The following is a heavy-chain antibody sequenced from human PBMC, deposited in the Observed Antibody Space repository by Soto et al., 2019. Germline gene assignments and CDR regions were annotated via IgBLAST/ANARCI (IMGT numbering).Heavy chain of an antibody. CDR1: GYNFNFYW. CDR2: IYHGDSDT. J-gene: IGHJ6*02. V-gene: IGHV5-51*01. CDR3: AASIFYYCMDV. Sequence: PGASLKISCKGSGYNFNFYWIGWVRQMPGTGPEWMGIIYHGDSDTQYNPSFQGQATISADTSITTTCLQWSSLKASDTAIYYCAASIFYYCMDVWGQGTTVTVSS.